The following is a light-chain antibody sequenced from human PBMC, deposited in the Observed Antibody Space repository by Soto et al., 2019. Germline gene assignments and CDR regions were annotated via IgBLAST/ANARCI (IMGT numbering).Light chain of an antibody. Sequence: DIQMTQSPSSLSASVGDRVTITCRASQSISGYLHWFQQKPGKAPKLLISAASSLQSGVPSRFSGSGSETDFTLTISSLQPDDIATYYCQQIYSAPLTFGGGTKVEIK. CDR1: QSISGY. J-gene: IGKJ4*01. CDR2: AAS. CDR3: QQIYSAPLT. V-gene: IGKV1-39*01.